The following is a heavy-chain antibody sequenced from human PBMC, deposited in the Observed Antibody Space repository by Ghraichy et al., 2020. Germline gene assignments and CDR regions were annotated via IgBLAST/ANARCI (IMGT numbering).Heavy chain of an antibody. CDR3: ARDSITDYYDDNGFHYHMDV. CDR2: ITDRGNT. J-gene: IGHJ6*03. V-gene: IGHV4-59*11. Sequence: SETLSLTCTVSGGSISRHYWGWVRQPPGKGLEWIAYITDRGNTNYNPSLRGRVTISVDTAKNQFSLDVWSVTAADTAVYFCARDSITDYYDDNGFHYHMDVWGRGTRVTVAS. D-gene: IGHD3-22*01. CDR1: GGSISRHY.